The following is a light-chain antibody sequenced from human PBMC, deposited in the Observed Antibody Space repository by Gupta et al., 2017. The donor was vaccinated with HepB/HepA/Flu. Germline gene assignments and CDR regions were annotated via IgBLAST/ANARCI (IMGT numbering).Light chain of an antibody. J-gene: IGKJ5*01. CDR3: QQAKSLPIT. Sequence: DIQITTSPSSVPTSVGDRVTITFRASQDISRYLAWYQQIPGKAPKLLIYETSSLHSGVPSRFSGSRSGTDFILTIYSLQPEDFAIYYCQQAKSLPITFGQGTRLEIK. CDR1: QDISRY. CDR2: ETS. V-gene: IGKV1D-12*01.